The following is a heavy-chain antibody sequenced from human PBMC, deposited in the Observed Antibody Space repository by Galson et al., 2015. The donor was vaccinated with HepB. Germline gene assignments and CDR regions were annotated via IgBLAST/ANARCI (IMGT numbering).Heavy chain of an antibody. J-gene: IGHJ6*02. CDR2: IYYSGNT. CDR1: GGSISTSPYS. Sequence: ETLSLTCAVVGGSISTSPYSWGWIRQPPGKGLEWIGSIYYSGNTYYNPSLKSRVAISVDTSKNQFSLKLSSVTAADTAVYFCARQHTYYYDSSGYYLTEMDVWGQGTTVTVSS. CDR3: ARQHTYYYDSSGYYLTEMDV. D-gene: IGHD3-22*01. V-gene: IGHV4-39*01.